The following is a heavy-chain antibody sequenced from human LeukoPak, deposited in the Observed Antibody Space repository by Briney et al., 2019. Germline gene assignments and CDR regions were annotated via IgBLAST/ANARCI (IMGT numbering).Heavy chain of an antibody. CDR1: GYTFTSYY. V-gene: IGHV1-46*01. Sequence: ASVKVSCKASGYTFTSYYMHWVRQAPGQGLEWMGIINPSGGSTSYAQKFQGRVTMTRDTSTSTVYMELSNLRSEDTAVYYCARKGQGIAAAGADYYMDVWGKGTTVTVSS. CDR2: INPSGGST. J-gene: IGHJ6*03. CDR3: ARKGQGIAAAGADYYMDV. D-gene: IGHD6-13*01.